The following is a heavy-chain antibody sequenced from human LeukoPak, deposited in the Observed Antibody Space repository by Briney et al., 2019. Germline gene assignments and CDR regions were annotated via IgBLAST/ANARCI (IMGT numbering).Heavy chain of an antibody. Sequence: ASVKVSCKASGGTFSSYAISWVRQAPGQGLEWMGGIIPIFGTANCAQKFQGRVTITTDESTSTAYMELSSLRSEDTAVYYCASSPASKLRYFDWLLGYFDPWGQGTLVTVSS. CDR2: IIPIFGTA. CDR3: ASSPASKLRYFDWLLGYFDP. V-gene: IGHV1-69*05. J-gene: IGHJ5*02. D-gene: IGHD3-9*01. CDR1: GGTFSSYA.